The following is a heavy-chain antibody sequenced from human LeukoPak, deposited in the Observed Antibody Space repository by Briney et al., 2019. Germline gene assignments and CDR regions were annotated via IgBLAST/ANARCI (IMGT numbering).Heavy chain of an antibody. V-gene: IGHV4-34*01. CDR3: ARRSDYDILTGYSNSRFDP. Sequence: SETLSLTCAVYGESFSGYYWSWIRQPPGKGLEWIGEINHSGSTNNNPTLKSRVTISVDTSKNQFSLKLSSVTVADTAVYYCARRSDYDILTGYSNSRFDPWGQGTLVTVSS. J-gene: IGHJ5*02. D-gene: IGHD3-9*01. CDR2: INHSGST. CDR1: GESFSGYY.